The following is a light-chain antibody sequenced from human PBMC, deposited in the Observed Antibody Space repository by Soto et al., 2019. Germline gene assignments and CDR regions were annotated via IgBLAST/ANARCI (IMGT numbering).Light chain of an antibody. CDR1: QSVNSDY. Sequence: EIVMMQSPATVPASPGERVILSCRASQSVNSDYLAWYQQKPGHAPRLLIYGASTRATGIPDRFSGSGFETDFTLTITGLEPEDFAVYYCQQYGSSSSWTFGQGTKVDIK. J-gene: IGKJ1*01. V-gene: IGKV3-20*01. CDR2: GAS. CDR3: QQYGSSSSWT.